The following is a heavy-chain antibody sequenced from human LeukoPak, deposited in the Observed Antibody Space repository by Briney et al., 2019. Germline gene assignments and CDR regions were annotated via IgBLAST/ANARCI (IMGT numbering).Heavy chain of an antibody. Sequence: GGSLRLSCAASGFTFSSYSMNWVRQAPGKGLEWVSSISSSSSYIYYADSVKGRFTISRDNAKNSLYLQMNSLRAEDTAVYYCARHYSGSYSPFDYWGQGTLVTVSS. D-gene: IGHD1-26*01. CDR1: GFTFSSYS. CDR2: ISSSSSYI. CDR3: ARHYSGSYSPFDY. J-gene: IGHJ4*02. V-gene: IGHV3-21*01.